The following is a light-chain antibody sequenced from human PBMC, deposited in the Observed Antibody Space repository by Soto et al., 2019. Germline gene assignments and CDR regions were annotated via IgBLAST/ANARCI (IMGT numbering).Light chain of an antibody. CDR1: QSIGTN. V-gene: IGKV1-39*01. Sequence: DIQMTQSPSSLSASVGDRVTITCRASQSIGTNLNWYQQRPGKAPKLLTYAVSSLQSGVSSRFRGSGSGTDFTLSINSLQREDFATYYCQQTYSAPPLFGQGTKVDIK. J-gene: IGKJ1*01. CDR2: AVS. CDR3: QQTYSAPPL.